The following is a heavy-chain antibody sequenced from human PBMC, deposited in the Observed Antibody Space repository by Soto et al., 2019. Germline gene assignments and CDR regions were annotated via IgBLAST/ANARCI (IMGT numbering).Heavy chain of an antibody. J-gene: IGHJ4*02. V-gene: IGHV1-46*03. CDR2: INPSGGST. CDR3: SRGYPPRDQLGNLPGAF. D-gene: IGHD1-1*01. Sequence: ASVKVSCKASLYTFTSYYIQWVRQAPGQGLEWMGIINPSGGSTNYAQKFQGRVTMTRDTSTSTVYMELSSLRSEDTAIYYCSRGYPPRDQLGNLPGAFWGQGTLVTVSS. CDR1: LYTFTSYY.